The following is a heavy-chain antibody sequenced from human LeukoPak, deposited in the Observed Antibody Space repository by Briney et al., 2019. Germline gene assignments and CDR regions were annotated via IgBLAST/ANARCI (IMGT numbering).Heavy chain of an antibody. CDR1: GFNFSTYS. CDR3: ARVSPNTVTTLQYFDY. V-gene: IGHV3-48*01. Sequence: PGGSLRLSCAASGFNFSTYSMNWVRQAPGKGLEWVSYISRGSSAIYYADSVKGRFTISRDNAKNSLYPQMNSLRAEDTAVYYCARVSPNTVTTLQYFDYWGQGTLVTVSS. D-gene: IGHD4-17*01. CDR2: ISRGSSAI. J-gene: IGHJ4*02.